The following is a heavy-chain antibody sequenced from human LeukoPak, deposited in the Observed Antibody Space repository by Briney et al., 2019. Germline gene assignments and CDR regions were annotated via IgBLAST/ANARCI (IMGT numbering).Heavy chain of an antibody. CDR2: ISGSGSGT. J-gene: IGHJ4*02. CDR1: GFTLSSYA. V-gene: IGHV3-23*01. Sequence: GGSLRLSCAASGFTLSSYAMSWVRQAPGKGLEWVSGISGSGSGTYYADSVKGRFTISRDNSRNTLYLQMNSLRAEDTAVYYCAKDSAPLGFDYWGQGTLVTVSS. CDR3: AKDSAPLGFDY.